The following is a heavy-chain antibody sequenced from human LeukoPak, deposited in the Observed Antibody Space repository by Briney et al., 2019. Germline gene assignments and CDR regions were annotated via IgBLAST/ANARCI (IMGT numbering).Heavy chain of an antibody. J-gene: IGHJ4*02. D-gene: IGHD3-10*01. CDR2: ISSSGSTI. Sequence: GGSLRLSCTASGFTFSSYEMNWVRQAPGKGLEWVSYISSSGSTIYYADSVKGRFTISRDNAKNSLYLQMNSLRAEDTAVYYCATRDHHYGSGSYNYWGQGTLVTVSS. CDR3: ATRDHHYGSGSYNY. V-gene: IGHV3-48*03. CDR1: GFTFSSYE.